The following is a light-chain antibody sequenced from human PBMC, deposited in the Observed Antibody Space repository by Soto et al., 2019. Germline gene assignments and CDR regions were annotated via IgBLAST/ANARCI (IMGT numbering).Light chain of an antibody. Sequence: EILLTQSPSTLSLSPGEGVTLSCRASQSVTVNSLAWYQQKPGQAPRLLIYAASTRAAAVPDRFTGSGSGTDFALTISRLEPEDFATYYCQQSYKTPHTFGQGTKLETK. V-gene: IGKV3D-20*02. CDR2: AAS. J-gene: IGKJ2*01. CDR3: QQSYKTPHT. CDR1: QSVTVNS.